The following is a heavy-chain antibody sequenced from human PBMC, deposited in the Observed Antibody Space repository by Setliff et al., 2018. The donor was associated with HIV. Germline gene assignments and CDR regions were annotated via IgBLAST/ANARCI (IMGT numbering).Heavy chain of an antibody. D-gene: IGHD2-15*01. CDR3: AKDGISGGSYPPYYFDY. Sequence: SLRLSCSASGFTFNTYGMSWVRQAPGKGLEWVSVISGSGSGTFYADSVKGRFTISRDNSKNTLYLQMNRLRVDDTAVYYCAKDGISGGSYPPYYFDYWGHGTLVTVSS. J-gene: IGHJ4*01. CDR2: ISGSGSGT. CDR1: GFTFNTYG. V-gene: IGHV3-23*01.